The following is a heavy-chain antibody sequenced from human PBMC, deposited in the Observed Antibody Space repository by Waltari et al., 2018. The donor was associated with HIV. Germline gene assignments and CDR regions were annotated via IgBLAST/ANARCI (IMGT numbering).Heavy chain of an antibody. Sequence: QVQLVQSGAEVKKPAASMKVSCKASGYTFTTDGISWVRQAPGQGLEWMGWISGYNDNTHYAQKLQGRVTMTTDTSTSTAYLELRSLKSDDTAVYYCARVRAVSGGLWVTFYYGMDVWGQGTTITVSS. CDR2: ISGYNDNT. D-gene: IGHD6-19*01. J-gene: IGHJ6*02. CDR3: ARVRAVSGGLWVTFYYGMDV. CDR1: GYTFTTDG. V-gene: IGHV1-18*01.